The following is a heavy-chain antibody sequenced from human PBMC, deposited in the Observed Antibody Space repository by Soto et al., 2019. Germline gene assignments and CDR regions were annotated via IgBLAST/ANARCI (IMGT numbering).Heavy chain of an antibody. Sequence: GGSLRLSCAASGFTFSSYAMSWVRQAPGKGLEWVSAISGSGGSTYYADSVKGRFTISRDNSKNTLYLQMNSLRAEDTAVYYCAKDVVPSYYYGMDVWGQGTTVTVSS. V-gene: IGHV3-23*01. D-gene: IGHD6-6*01. CDR3: AKDVVPSYYYGMDV. CDR2: ISGSGGST. J-gene: IGHJ6*02. CDR1: GFTFSSYA.